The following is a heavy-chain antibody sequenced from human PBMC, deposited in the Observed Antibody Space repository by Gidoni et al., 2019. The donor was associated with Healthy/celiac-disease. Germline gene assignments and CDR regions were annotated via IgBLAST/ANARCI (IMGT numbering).Heavy chain of an antibody. CDR2: ISYDGSNK. D-gene: IGHD1-26*01. CDR1: GFTFSSYG. V-gene: IGHV3-30*03. CDR3: ARGWELLLFDY. J-gene: IGHJ4*02. Sequence: QVQLVESGRGVAQPGRSLRLSRAASGFTFSSYGMHWLRQAPGKGLEWVAVISYDGSNKYYADSVKGRFTISRDNSKNTLYLQMNSLRAEDTAVYYCARGWELLLFDYWGQGTLVTVSS.